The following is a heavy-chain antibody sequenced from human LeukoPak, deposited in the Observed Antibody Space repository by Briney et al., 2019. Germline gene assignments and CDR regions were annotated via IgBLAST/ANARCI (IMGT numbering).Heavy chain of an antibody. Sequence: SQTLSLTCTVSGGSISSGEYYWSWIRQPXGKGLEWIGYFSYTGSTYYNPSVKSRVSISVDTSKNQFSLKLTPVTAADTAVYYCARALNGYFYALDSWGQGTLVTVSS. CDR2: FSYTGST. D-gene: IGHD2/OR15-2a*01. CDR1: GGSISSGEYY. CDR3: ARALNGYFYALDS. V-gene: IGHV4-30-4*01. J-gene: IGHJ4*02.